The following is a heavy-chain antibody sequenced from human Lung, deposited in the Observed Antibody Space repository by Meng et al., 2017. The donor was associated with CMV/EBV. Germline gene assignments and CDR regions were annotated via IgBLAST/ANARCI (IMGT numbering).Heavy chain of an antibody. V-gene: IGHV1-46*01. CDR3: AREYCTTPSCSYNPHWYDP. D-gene: IGHD2-2*01. Sequence: FTADHVARARKAPGQGLEWVGMINPSDGGPTYAKHFQGRVNMNRDTSTSTVYMDLRGLTSDDTALYFCAREYCTTPSCSYNPHWYDPWGQGTLVTVSS. J-gene: IGHJ5*02. CDR1: FTADH. CDR2: INPSDGGP.